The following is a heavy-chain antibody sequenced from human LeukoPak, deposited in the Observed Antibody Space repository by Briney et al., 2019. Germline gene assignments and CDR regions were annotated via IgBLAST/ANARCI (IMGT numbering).Heavy chain of an antibody. Sequence: SVKVSCKASGGTFSSYAISWVRQAPGQGLEWMGRIIPILGIANYAQKFQGRVTITEDKSTSTAYMELSSLRSEDTAVYYCARDKWFGELPFDYWGQGTLVTVSS. V-gene: IGHV1-69*04. CDR3: ARDKWFGELPFDY. J-gene: IGHJ4*02. CDR1: GGTFSSYA. CDR2: IIPILGIA. D-gene: IGHD3-10*01.